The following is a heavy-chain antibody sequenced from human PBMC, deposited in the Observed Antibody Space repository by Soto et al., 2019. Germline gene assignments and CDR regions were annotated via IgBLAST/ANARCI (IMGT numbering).Heavy chain of an antibody. CDR1: GYTFTSCY. CDR2: INPSGGST. Sequence: ASVKVSCKASGYTFTSCYMHWVRQAPGQGLEWMGIINPSGGSTSYAQKLQGRVTMTRDTSTSTVYMELSSLRSEDTAVYYCARGTYSSSWYFVNWFDPWGQGTLVTVSS. CDR3: ARGTYSSSWYFVNWFDP. J-gene: IGHJ5*02. D-gene: IGHD6-13*01. V-gene: IGHV1-46*01.